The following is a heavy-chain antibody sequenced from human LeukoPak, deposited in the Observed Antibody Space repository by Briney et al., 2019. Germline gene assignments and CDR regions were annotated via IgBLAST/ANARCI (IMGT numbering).Heavy chain of an antibody. Sequence: PSQTLSLTCTVSGGSISSGDYYWSWIRQPPGKGLEWIGYIYYSGSTYYNPSLKSRVTISVDTSKNQFSLKLSSVTAADTAVYYCARFMITPPDAFDIWGQGTMVTVSS. CDR1: GGSISSGDYY. V-gene: IGHV4-30-4*08. D-gene: IGHD3-16*01. J-gene: IGHJ3*02. CDR2: IYYSGST. CDR3: ARFMITPPDAFDI.